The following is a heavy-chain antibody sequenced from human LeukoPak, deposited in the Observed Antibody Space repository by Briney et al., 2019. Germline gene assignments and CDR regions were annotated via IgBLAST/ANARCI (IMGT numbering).Heavy chain of an antibody. Sequence: SQTLSLTFTVSGGSISSGSYYWSWIRQPAGKGLEWIGRIYTSGSTNYNPSLKSRVTISVDTSKNQFSLKLSSVTAADTAVYYCARVNYGYCGSTSCSRDAFDIWGQGTMVTVSS. J-gene: IGHJ3*02. V-gene: IGHV4-61*02. CDR3: ARVNYGYCGSTSCSRDAFDI. CDR1: GGSISSGSYY. D-gene: IGHD2-2*03. CDR2: IYTSGST.